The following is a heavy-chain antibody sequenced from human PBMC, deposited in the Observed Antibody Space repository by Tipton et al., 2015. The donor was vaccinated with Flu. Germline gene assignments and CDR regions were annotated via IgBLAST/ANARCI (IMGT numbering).Heavy chain of an antibody. V-gene: IGHV4-59*12. CDR1: GGFISSYY. CDR3: ARDPSLGMPEYFDY. J-gene: IGHJ4*02. CDR2: IYHNKYT. Sequence: LSLTCSVSGGFISSYYWNWIRQPPGKGLEWIGYIYHNKYTKYNPSLKSRVTISVDASMSQFSLQLTSVTAADTAVYYCARDPSLGMPEYFDYWGQGILVTASS. D-gene: IGHD6-6*01.